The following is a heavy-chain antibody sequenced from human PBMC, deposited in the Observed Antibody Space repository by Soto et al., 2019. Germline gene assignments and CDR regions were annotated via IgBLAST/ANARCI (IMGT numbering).Heavy chain of an antibody. V-gene: IGHV3-48*01. CDR1: GFTFSTYS. D-gene: IGHD3-10*01. J-gene: IGHJ6*02. CDR2: ISSSSSTI. CDR3: ARAMVRGYYYYGMDV. Sequence: PGGSLRLSCAASGFTFSTYSMNWVRQAPGKGLEWVSYISSSSSTIFYTDSVKGRFTVSRDNAKNSLYLQMNSLKASDTAMYYCARAMVRGYYYYGMDVWGQGTTVTVSS.